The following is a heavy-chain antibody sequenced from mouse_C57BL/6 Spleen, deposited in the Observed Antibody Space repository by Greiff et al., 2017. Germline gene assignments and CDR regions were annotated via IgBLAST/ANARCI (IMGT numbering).Heavy chain of an antibody. CDR1: GYTFTDYY. V-gene: IGHV1-26*01. D-gene: IGHD1-1*01. CDR2: INPNNGGT. J-gene: IGHJ2*01. Sequence: VQLQQSGPELVKPGASVKISCKASGYTFTDYYMNWVKQSHGESLEWIGDINPNNGGTSYNQKFKGKATLTVDKSSSTAYMELRSLTSEDSAVYYCARDYGSSPFDYWGQGTTLTVSS. CDR3: ARDYGSSPFDY.